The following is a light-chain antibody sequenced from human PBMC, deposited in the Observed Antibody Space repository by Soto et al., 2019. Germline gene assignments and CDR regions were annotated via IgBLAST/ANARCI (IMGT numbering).Light chain of an antibody. V-gene: IGLV2-23*03. CDR3: CSYASSTTFL. CDR2: EGS. Sequence: QSVLTQPASVSGSPGQSITISCTGTSSDIGSYDLVSWYQQHPGKAPKLMIYEGSKRPSGVSNRFSGSKSGNTASLTISGLPAEDEADYYCCSYASSTTFLFGGGTKLTVL. J-gene: IGLJ2*01. CDR1: SSDIGSYDL.